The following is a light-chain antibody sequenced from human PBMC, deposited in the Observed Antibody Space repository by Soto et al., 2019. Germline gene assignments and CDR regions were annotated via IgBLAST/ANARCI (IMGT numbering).Light chain of an antibody. CDR2: DVA. CDR1: SSDVGAYNF. V-gene: IGLV2-14*03. Sequence: QSALTQPASVSGSPGQSITISCTGTSSDVGAYNFVSWYQHYPDKAPKVVIYDVANRPSGVSYRFSASKSGNTVPLTISGLQAEDEADYYCMSFTSSNTYVFGTGTKLTVL. J-gene: IGLJ1*01. CDR3: MSFTSSNTYV.